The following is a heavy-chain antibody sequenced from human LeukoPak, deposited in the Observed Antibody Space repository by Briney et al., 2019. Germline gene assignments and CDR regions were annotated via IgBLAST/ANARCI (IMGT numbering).Heavy chain of an antibody. CDR2: IYSGGST. J-gene: IGHJ4*02. Sequence: GGSLRLSCAASGFTFSNSAMTWVRQAPGKGLEWVSVIYSGGSTYYADSVKGRFTISRDNSKNTLYLQMNSLRAEDTAVYYCARDGAYGPRFRSYWGQGTLVTVSS. V-gene: IGHV3-66*02. CDR1: GFTFSNSA. CDR3: ARDGAYGPRFRSY. D-gene: IGHD3-10*01.